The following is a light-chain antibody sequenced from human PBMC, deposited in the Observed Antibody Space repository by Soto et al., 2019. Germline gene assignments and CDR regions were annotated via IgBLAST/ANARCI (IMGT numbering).Light chain of an antibody. V-gene: IGKV3-20*01. J-gene: IGKJ4*01. CDR3: QQYGGSPGT. Sequence: EIVLTQSPGTLSLSPGERATLSCRASQSVISSYLAWYQQKPGQAPMLLIYGASNRATGIPDRFSGSGSGTDFTLTISSLEPEDFAMYYCQQYGGSPGTFGGGTKVEIK. CDR1: QSVISSY. CDR2: GAS.